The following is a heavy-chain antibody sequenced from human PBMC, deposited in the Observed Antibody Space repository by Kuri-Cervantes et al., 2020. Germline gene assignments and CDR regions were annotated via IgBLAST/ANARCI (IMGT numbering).Heavy chain of an antibody. CDR1: GFAFSSYV. Sequence: GESLKISCAASGFAFSSYVLHWVRQAPGKGLTWVLRISNDGSGPSYADFVNGRFTMSRDNAKNTVDLQMNSLRVEDTAVYYCVRDWGPYGGSPGGCWGQGTLVTVSS. V-gene: IGHV3-74*01. D-gene: IGHD4-23*01. J-gene: IGHJ4*02. CDR3: VRDWGPYGGSPGGC. CDR2: ISNDGSGP.